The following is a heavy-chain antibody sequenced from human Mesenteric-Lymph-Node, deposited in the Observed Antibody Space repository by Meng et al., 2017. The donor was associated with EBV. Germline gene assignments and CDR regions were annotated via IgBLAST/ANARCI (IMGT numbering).Heavy chain of an antibody. CDR2: IFNSGST. CDR3: ARVSGPYYSPWFDP. Sequence: QGQLQECGPGLGKPSETLSLTCTVSGDSVSSTRCYWSCIRQPPGRGLEWIGYIFNSGSTDYNPSLRSRATISVDTSRNQFSLTLNSVTAADTAVYYCARVSGPYYSPWFDPWGQGSLVTVSS. V-gene: IGHV4-61*01. J-gene: IGHJ5*02. CDR1: GDSVSSTRCY. D-gene: IGHD2/OR15-2a*01.